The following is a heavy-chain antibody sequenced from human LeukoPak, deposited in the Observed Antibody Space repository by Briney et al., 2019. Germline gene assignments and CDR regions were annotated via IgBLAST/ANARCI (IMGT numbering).Heavy chain of an antibody. D-gene: IGHD3-10*01. Sequence: VGSLRLSSPASGSTFSSNWKYSCRQDQGNGLPWVTSINSDGSSTSYAASVKARFTASRENAKNTRYVQMNSLRAEDTGVYYCSTGSGNAFDIWGRGTMVTVSS. CDR1: GSTFSSNW. V-gene: IGHV3-74*01. CDR2: INSDGSST. CDR3: STGSGNAFDI. J-gene: IGHJ3*02.